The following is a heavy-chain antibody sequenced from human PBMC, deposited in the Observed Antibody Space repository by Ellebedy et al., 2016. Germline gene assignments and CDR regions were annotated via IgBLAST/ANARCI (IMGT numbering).Heavy chain of an antibody. CDR1: GGTFSSYA. CDR3: ARQKNDAFDI. Sequence: ASVKVSCKASGGTFSSYAISWVRQAPGQGLEWMGIINPSGGSTSYAQKLQGRVTMTRDTSTSTVYMELSSLRSEDTAVYYCARQKNDAFDIWGQGTMVTVSS. V-gene: IGHV1-46*04. J-gene: IGHJ3*02. CDR2: INPSGGST.